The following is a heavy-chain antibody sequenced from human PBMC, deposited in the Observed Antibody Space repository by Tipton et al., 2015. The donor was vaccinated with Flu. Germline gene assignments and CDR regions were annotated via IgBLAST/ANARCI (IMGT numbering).Heavy chain of an antibody. Sequence: GSLRLSCAASGFTFSTYDMHWLRQATGKGLEWVSGIVAAGDTYYTGSVTGRFTISRENAKNSLYLQMNNLRVGDSAVYYCARGPGENGAFDVWGQGTMVTVSS. D-gene: IGHD4-17*01. CDR3: ARGPGENGAFDV. CDR2: IVAAGDT. V-gene: IGHV3-13*01. J-gene: IGHJ3*01. CDR1: GFTFSTYD.